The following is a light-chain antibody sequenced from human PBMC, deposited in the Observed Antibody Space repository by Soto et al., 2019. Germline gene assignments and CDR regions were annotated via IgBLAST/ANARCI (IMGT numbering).Light chain of an antibody. CDR1: SSYIGAGYD. J-gene: IGLJ2*01. CDR3: QSYDDSLGGHVI. CDR2: ANT. V-gene: IGLV1-40*01. Sequence: QSVLTQPPSVSAAPGQKVTISCTGSSSYIGAGYDVHWYQRLPGTAPKLLIYANTNRPSGVPDRFSGSKSGTSASLAITGLQAEDEADYYCQSYDDSLGGHVIFGGGTKVTVL.